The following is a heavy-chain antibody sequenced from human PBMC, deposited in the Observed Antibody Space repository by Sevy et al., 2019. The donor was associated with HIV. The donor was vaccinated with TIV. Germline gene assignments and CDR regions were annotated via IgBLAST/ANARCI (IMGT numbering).Heavy chain of an antibody. CDR1: GDSVSSKSFA. CDR3: ARSGSFWVATNNFWFDP. V-gene: IGHV6-1*01. Sequence: SQTLSLTCAISGDSVSSKSFAWNWIRQSPSRGLEWLGRTYYRSKWYNDYALSVKRRININADTSKNQYSLQLHSVTPRETAVDYCARSGSFWVATNNFWFDPWGEGTLVTVSS. CDR2: TYYRSKWYN. J-gene: IGHJ5*02. D-gene: IGHD5-12*01.